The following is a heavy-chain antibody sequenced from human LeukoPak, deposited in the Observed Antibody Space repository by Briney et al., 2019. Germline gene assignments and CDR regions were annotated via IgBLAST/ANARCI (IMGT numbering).Heavy chain of an antibody. CDR3: AREFGQPNDAFDI. D-gene: IGHD3-10*01. Sequence: SETLSLTCTVSGASVSSGSYYWSWIRQPPGRGLEWIAYIYYTGVTNYNPSLKSRVTISMDTSKNLLSLKLSSVTAADTAVYYCAREFGQPNDAFDIWGQGTMVTVSS. CDR2: IYYTGVT. J-gene: IGHJ3*02. V-gene: IGHV4-61*01. CDR1: GASVSSGSYY.